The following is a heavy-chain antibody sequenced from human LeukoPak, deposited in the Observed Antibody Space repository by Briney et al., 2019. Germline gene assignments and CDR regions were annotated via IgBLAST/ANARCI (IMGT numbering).Heavy chain of an antibody. Sequence: ASVKASCKASGYTFSSYGISWVRQAPGQGLEWMGWISAYNDNTNYAQKFQGRVTMTTDTSTSTAYMELRSLRSDDTAVYYCARDGSPRVDTAMVAPLRGYWGQGTLVTVSS. CDR3: ARDGSPRVDTAMVAPLRGY. V-gene: IGHV1-18*01. CDR1: GYTFSSYG. J-gene: IGHJ4*02. CDR2: ISAYNDNT. D-gene: IGHD5-18*01.